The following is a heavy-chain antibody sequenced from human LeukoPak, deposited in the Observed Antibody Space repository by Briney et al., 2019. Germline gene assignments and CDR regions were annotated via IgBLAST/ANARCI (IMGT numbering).Heavy chain of an antibody. J-gene: IGHJ4*02. CDR2: ISGSGGSA. CDR3: AKSMRGYYRFDY. Sequence: PGGSLRLSCAASGLTFSGSAMSWVRQAPGKGLEWVSVISGSGGSAYYADSVKGRFTVSRDNSKNTLLLQMNSLRAEDTALYYCAKSMRGYYRFDYWGQGTLVTVSS. D-gene: IGHD3-3*01. V-gene: IGHV3-23*01. CDR1: GLTFSGSA.